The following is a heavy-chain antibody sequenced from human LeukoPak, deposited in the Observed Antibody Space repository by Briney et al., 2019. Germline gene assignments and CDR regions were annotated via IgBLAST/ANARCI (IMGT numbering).Heavy chain of an antibody. V-gene: IGHV1-18*01. D-gene: IGHD2-15*01. CDR1: GYTFTNYG. CDR2: ITAYNGNT. J-gene: IGHJ4*01. Sequence: ASVKVSFKASGYTFTNYGIRWGGPAPGQRVEGMGWITAYNGNTTYSKKLQGRGTIATDTSTNTVYMELSSLRSEDTAVYYCARHRDVDDFDSWGHGTLVTVSS. CDR3: ARHRDVDDFDS.